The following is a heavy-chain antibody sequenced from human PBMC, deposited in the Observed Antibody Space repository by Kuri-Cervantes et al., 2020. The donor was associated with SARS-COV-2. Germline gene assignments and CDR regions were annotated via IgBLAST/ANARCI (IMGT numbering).Heavy chain of an antibody. V-gene: IGHV4-39*01. CDR1: GGSISSSSYY. J-gene: IGHJ4*02. CDR2: IYYSGST. D-gene: IGHD7-27*01. Sequence: ESLKISCTVSGGSISSSSYYWGWIRQPPGKGLEWIGSIYYSGSTYYNPSLKSRVTISVDTSKNQFSLKLSSVTAADTAVYYCARPSGVGIDYWGQGTLVTVSS. CDR3: ARPSGVGIDY.